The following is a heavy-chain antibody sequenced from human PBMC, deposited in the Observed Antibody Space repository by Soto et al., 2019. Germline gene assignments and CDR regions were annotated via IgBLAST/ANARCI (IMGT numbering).Heavy chain of an antibody. V-gene: IGHV2-5*02. Sequence: QITLKESGPTLVKPTQTLTLTCTVSGFSLTTSGVGVGWIRQPPGKAPEWLALIYWDGIERYSPSLRSRLTITMDISKNQVVLTMTTMDPVDTATYYCAHSPCSGGTCYLFDHWGQGTPVIVSS. CDR2: IYWDGIE. CDR3: AHSPCSGGTCYLFDH. D-gene: IGHD2-15*01. J-gene: IGHJ4*02. CDR1: GFSLTTSGVG.